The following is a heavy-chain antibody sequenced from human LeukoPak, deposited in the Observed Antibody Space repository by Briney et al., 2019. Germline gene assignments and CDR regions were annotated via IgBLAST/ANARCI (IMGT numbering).Heavy chain of an antibody. V-gene: IGHV1-58*01. D-gene: IGHD5-18*01. Sequence: SVKVSCKASGFTFTSSAVQWVRQARGRRLEWIGWIVVGSGNTNYAQMFQGRVTITRDMSTSTAYMELSSLRSEDTAVYYCAAPSRIQLDYWGQGPLVTVSS. CDR1: GFTFTSSA. CDR3: AAPSRIQLDY. J-gene: IGHJ4*02. CDR2: IVVGSGNT.